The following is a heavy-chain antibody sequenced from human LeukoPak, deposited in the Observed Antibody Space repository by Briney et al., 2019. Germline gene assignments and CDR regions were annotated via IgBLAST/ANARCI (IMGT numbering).Heavy chain of an antibody. V-gene: IGHV4-59*11. CDR3: ARRSGVLDSRDSRYYFDH. CDR2: IYYSGST. J-gene: IGHJ4*02. Sequence: SETLSLTCIVSGGSISSHYWSWIRQTPGKGLEYIGYIYYSGSTDYNPSLKSRVTISLDTSKNQFSLHLSSVTAADTAIYYCARRSGVLDSRDSRYYFDHWGQGTLVTVSS. CDR1: GGSISSHY. D-gene: IGHD3-22*01.